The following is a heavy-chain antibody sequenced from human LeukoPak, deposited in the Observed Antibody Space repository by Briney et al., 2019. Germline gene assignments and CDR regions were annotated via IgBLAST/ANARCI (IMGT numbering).Heavy chain of an antibody. CDR2: ISSSSSYI. Sequence: PGGSVGLSCAASGFTFSTHSMNWVSRAPEKGLEWVSSISSSSSYIFYADSVKGRFTISRDNAKNSLYLQMNSLRAEDTAVYYCARNTVTKYYFDFCGQGTPVTVSS. V-gene: IGHV3-21*01. CDR3: ARNTVTKYYFDF. CDR1: GFTFSTHS. J-gene: IGHJ4*02. D-gene: IGHD4-17*01.